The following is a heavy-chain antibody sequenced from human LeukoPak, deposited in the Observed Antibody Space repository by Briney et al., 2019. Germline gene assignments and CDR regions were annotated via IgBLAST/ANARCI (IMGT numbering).Heavy chain of an antibody. J-gene: IGHJ3*02. D-gene: IGHD2-8*01. CDR3: ARDHPLYCTNGVCYPGDAFDI. V-gene: IGHV1-2*02. CDR2: INPNSGGT. CDR1: GYTFTGYY. Sequence: ASVKVSCKASGYTFTGYYMHWVRQAPGQGLEWMGWINPNSGGTNYAQKFQGRVTMTRDTSISTAYMELSRLRSDDTAVYYCARDHPLYCTNGVCYPGDAFDIWGQGTMVTVSS.